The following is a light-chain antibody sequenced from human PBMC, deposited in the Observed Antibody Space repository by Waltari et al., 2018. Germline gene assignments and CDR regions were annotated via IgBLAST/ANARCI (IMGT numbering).Light chain of an antibody. CDR3: QVWDSSSDHHA. Sequence: SYVVSQPPSVSVAPGQTARTTCGGNNFESKSVHWYQQKPGQAPVLVVSDDSDRPSGIPERFSGSKSGNTATLTISRVEAGDEADYYCQVWDSSSDHHAFGGGTRLTVL. J-gene: IGLJ3*02. V-gene: IGLV3-21*02. CDR1: NFESKS. CDR2: DDS.